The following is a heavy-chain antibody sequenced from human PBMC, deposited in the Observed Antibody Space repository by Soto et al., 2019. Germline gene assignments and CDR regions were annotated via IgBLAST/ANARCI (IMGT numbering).Heavy chain of an antibody. V-gene: IGHV1-18*01. D-gene: IGHD2-15*01. Sequence: GASLKVSCKASGYTFTSYGISWVRQAPGQGLEWMGWISAYNGNTNYAQKLQGRVTMTTDTSTSTAYMELRSLRSDDTAVYYCARQTKILSGTPGWFDPWGQGTLVIVSS. CDR2: ISAYNGNT. CDR3: ARQTKILSGTPGWFDP. CDR1: GYTFTSYG. J-gene: IGHJ5*02.